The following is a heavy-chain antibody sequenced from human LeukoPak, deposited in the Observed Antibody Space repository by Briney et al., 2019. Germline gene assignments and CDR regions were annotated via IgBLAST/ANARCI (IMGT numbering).Heavy chain of an antibody. CDR3: ARFTPTGGVDY. D-gene: IGHD4-17*01. Sequence: PGGSLRLSCAASGFTVSSNYMSWVRQAPGKGLEWVSVVYSGGSTYYADSVKGRFTISRDNSKNTLYLQMNSLRAEDTAVYYCARFTPTGGVDYWGQGTLVTVSS. CDR2: VYSGGST. V-gene: IGHV3-53*01. CDR1: GFTVSSNY. J-gene: IGHJ4*02.